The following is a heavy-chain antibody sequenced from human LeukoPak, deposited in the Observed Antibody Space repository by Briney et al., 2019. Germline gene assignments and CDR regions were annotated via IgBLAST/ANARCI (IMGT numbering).Heavy chain of an antibody. CDR2: INPSGGST. D-gene: IGHD2/OR15-2a*01. V-gene: IGHV1-46*03. CDR3: ARSPSMTINLDY. J-gene: IGHJ4*02. Sequence: ASVKVSCKASGYTFTNYYMFWVRQAPGQGLEWMGIINPSGGSTSYAQKFQGRVTMTRDTSTSTVYMELSSLRSEDTAVYHCARSPSMTINLDYWGQGTRVTVSS. CDR1: GYTFTNYY.